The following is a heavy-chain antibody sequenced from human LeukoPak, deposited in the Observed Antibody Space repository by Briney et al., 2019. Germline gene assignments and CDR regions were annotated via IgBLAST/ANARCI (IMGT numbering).Heavy chain of an antibody. D-gene: IGHD6-19*01. CDR1: GYSFSTHW. CDR2: IYPGDSDT. CDR3: ARLRGYNSGSPHFDY. V-gene: IGHV5-51*01. J-gene: IGHJ4*02. Sequence: GESLKISCKGSGYSFSTHWIGWVRQMPGKGLEWMGIIYPGDSDTRYSPSFQGQVTISADKSISTAYLQWSSLKASDTAMYYCARLRGYNSGSPHFDYWGQGTLVTVSS.